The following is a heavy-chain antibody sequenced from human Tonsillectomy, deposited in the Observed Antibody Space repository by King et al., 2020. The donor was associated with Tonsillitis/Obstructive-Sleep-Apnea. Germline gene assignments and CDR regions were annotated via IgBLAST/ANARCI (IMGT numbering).Heavy chain of an antibody. CDR2: IKSKTDGGTT. J-gene: IGHJ4*02. D-gene: IGHD3-16*02. CDR1: GFTFSNAW. Sequence: VQLVESGGGLVKPGGSLRLSCAASGFTFSNAWMSWVRQAPGKGLEWVGRIKSKTDGGTTDYAAPVKGRFTISRDDSNNTLYLQMNSLKTEDTAVYYCTSPVGELSLYPDYWGRGTLVTVSS. CDR3: TSPVGELSLYPDY. V-gene: IGHV3-15*01.